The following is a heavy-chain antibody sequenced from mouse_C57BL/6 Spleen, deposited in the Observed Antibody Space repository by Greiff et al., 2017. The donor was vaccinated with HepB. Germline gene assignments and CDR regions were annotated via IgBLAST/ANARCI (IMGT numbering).Heavy chain of an antibody. V-gene: IGHV1-26*01. Sequence: EVQLQQSGPELVKPGASVKISCKASGYTFTDYYMNWVKQSHGKSLEWIGDINPNNGGTSYNQKFKGKATLTVDKSSSTAYMELRSLTSEDSAVYYCARLSDYAWYFDVWGTGTTVTVSS. CDR2: INPNNGGT. CDR1: GYTFTDYY. D-gene: IGHD2-4*01. CDR3: ARLSDYAWYFDV. J-gene: IGHJ1*03.